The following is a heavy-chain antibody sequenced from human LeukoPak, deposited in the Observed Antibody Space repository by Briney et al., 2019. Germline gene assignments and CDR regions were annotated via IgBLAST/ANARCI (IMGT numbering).Heavy chain of an antibody. CDR1: GFTFSRSW. J-gene: IGHJ4*02. V-gene: IGHV3-7*03. CDR2: ISPDGSTK. D-gene: IGHD6-13*01. Sequence: PGGSLRLFCAASGFTFSRSWMSWVRQPPGKGLEWVANISPDGSTKYHMDSVKGRFTISRDHAKDSLYLEMSRLRDDDTAMYYCATGASGSWDFGGQGTLVTVSS. CDR3: ATGASGSWDF.